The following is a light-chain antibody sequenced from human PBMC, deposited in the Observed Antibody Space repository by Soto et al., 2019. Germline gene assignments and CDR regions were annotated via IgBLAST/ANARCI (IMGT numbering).Light chain of an antibody. CDR2: GNS. J-gene: IGLJ2*01. CDR1: SSNIGAGYD. Sequence: QSALTQPPSVSGAPGQRVTISCTGSSSNIGAGYDVHWYQQLPGTAPKLLIYGNSNRPSGVPDRFSGSTSGTSASLAITGLQAEDEADYYCQSYDSSLSVVFGGGTKLTVL. V-gene: IGLV1-40*01. CDR3: QSYDSSLSVV.